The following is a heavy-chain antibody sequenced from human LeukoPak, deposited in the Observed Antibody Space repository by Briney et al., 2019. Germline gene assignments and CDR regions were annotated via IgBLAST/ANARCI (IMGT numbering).Heavy chain of an antibody. J-gene: IGHJ4*02. V-gene: IGHV3-43*02. Sequence: GGYLRLSCAASGFTFADYAMHWVRQAPGKGLEWVSLISGDGGSTYYADSVKGRFTISRDNSKNSLYLQMNSLRTEDTALYYCAKDPAEQQLEGNYWGQGTLVTVSS. CDR1: GFTFADYA. D-gene: IGHD6-13*01. CDR3: AKDPAEQQLEGNY. CDR2: ISGDGGST.